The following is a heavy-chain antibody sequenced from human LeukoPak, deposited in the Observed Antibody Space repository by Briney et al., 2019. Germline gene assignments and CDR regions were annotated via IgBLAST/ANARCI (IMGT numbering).Heavy chain of an antibody. CDR1: GFTFSSYA. J-gene: IGHJ4*02. CDR2: ISYDGSNK. Sequence: GGSLRLSCAASGFTFSSYAMHWVRQAPCKGLEWVAVISYDGSNKYYADSVKGRFTISRDNSKNTLYLQMNSLRPEDTAVYYCARGRSGALDYWGQGTLVTVSS. V-gene: IGHV3-30-3*01. CDR3: ARGRSGALDY. D-gene: IGHD3-3*01.